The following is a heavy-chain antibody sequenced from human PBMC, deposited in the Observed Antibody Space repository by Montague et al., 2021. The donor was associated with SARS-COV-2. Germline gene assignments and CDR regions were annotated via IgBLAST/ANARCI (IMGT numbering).Heavy chain of an antibody. Sequence: PVLVKPTQTLTLTCAFSGFSLNTDGMGVSWIRQPPGKALEWLARIDWDDDKFYSTSLKTRLTISKDTSKNQVVLKVANMDPVDTDTYYCARTTVPTTGPDKLDSWGRGALVTVSS. CDR2: IDWDDDK. D-gene: IGHD4-17*01. J-gene: IGHJ5*01. V-gene: IGHV2-70*16. CDR3: ARTTVPTTGPDKLDS. CDR1: GFSLNTDGMG.